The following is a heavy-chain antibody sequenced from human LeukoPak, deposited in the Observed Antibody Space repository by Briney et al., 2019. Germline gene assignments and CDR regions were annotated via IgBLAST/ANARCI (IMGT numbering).Heavy chain of an antibody. D-gene: IGHD3-9*01. CDR1: GFTFSRYA. Sequence: PGGSLRLSCGASGFTFSRYAMSWGRQAPGKGGEWGAVMSFDGSHTYYADSVKGRFTISRDDSKNTLYLQMNSLRAEDTAVYYCAKERVDWRYFDYWGQGTLVTVSS. J-gene: IGHJ4*02. CDR3: AKERVDWRYFDY. V-gene: IGHV3-30*18. CDR2: MSFDGSHT.